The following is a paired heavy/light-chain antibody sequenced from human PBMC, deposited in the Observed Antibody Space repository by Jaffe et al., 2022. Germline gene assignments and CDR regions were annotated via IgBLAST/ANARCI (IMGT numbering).Heavy chain of an antibody. Sequence: EVQLVESGGGLVQPGGSLRLSCAASGFIFSSNSMTWVRQAPGKGLEWVSSISRSSDTINYADSVTGRFTISRDNAKNTLYLQMNSLRAEDTAIYYCARHHDSSTWNLWEYWGQGTLVTVSS. D-gene: IGHD1-1*01. J-gene: IGHJ4*02. CDR1: GFIFSSNS. V-gene: IGHV3-48*01. CDR2: ISRSSDTI. CDR3: ARHHDSSTWNLWEY.
Light chain of an antibody. CDR2: WAS. V-gene: IGKV4-1*01. CDR1: QSVLYSSNNKNY. Sequence: DIVMTQSPDSLAVSLGERATINCKSSQSVLYSSNNKNYLAWYQQKPGQPPKLLIYWASTRESGVPDRFSGSGSGTDFTLTISSLQAEDVALYYCHQYYNTPPTFGPGTKLEI. CDR3: HQYYNTPPT. J-gene: IGKJ2*01.